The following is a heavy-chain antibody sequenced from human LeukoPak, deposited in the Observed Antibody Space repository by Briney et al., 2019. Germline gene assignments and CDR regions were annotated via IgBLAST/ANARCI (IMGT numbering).Heavy chain of an antibody. Sequence: PGGSLRLSCAASGFTFSSYSMNWVRQAPGKGLEWVSYISSSSSPIYYADSVKGRFTISRDNAKNSLYLQMNSLRAEDTAVYYCARDPIAAADGVDYWGQGTLVTVSS. V-gene: IGHV3-48*04. D-gene: IGHD6-13*01. CDR3: ARDPIAAADGVDY. CDR2: ISSSSSPI. J-gene: IGHJ4*02. CDR1: GFTFSSYS.